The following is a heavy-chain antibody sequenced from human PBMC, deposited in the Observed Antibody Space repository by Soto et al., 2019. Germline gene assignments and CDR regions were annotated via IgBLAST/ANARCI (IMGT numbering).Heavy chain of an antibody. Sequence: PWGSLRLSCAASGFTFVSYSMNWVRQAPGKGREWVSAISSDSSYIYYPDSVKGRLIISRDNAKHSLYLQMNSLRAEDTAVYYCARDTPPFDYWGQGSLVTV. V-gene: IGHV3-21*01. J-gene: IGHJ4*02. CDR3: ARDTPPFDY. CDR2: ISSDSSYI. CDR1: GFTFVSYS.